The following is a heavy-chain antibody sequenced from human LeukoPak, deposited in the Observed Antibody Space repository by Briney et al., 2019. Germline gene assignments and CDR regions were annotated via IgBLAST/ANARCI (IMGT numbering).Heavy chain of an antibody. CDR1: GYTLTSYY. D-gene: IGHD3-22*01. Sequence: ASVKVSCKASGYTLTSYYMHWVRQAPGQGLEWMGIINSSGGSTSYAQKFQGRVTMTRDTSTSTVYMELSSLRSEDTAVYYCARDNGARYYDSSGYYVLVYWGQGTLVTVSS. CDR2: INSSGGST. V-gene: IGHV1-46*01. CDR3: ARDNGARYYDSSGYYVLVY. J-gene: IGHJ4*02.